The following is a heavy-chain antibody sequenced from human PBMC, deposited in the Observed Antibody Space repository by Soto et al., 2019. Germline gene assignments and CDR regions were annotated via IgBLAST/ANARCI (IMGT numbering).Heavy chain of an antibody. Sequence: SETLSLTCTVSGYSISSGYYWGWIRQPPGKGLEWIGSIYHSGSTYYNPSLKSRVTISVDTSTNQFSLKLSSVTAADTAVYYCASTWGEYGSGSYYAFDIWGQGTMVTVSS. V-gene: IGHV4-38-2*02. CDR3: ASTWGEYGSGSYYAFDI. J-gene: IGHJ3*02. D-gene: IGHD3-10*01. CDR2: IYHSGST. CDR1: GYSISSGYY.